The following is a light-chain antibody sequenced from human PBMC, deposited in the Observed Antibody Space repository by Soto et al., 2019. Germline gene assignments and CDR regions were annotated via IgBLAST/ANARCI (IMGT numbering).Light chain of an antibody. CDR1: QSLSSIN. CDR3: QQYDTSPIT. V-gene: IGKV3-20*01. CDR2: GAS. Sequence: EIVLTQSPATLSLSPGERATLSCRASQSLSSINLAWFQQKPGQAPRLLIYGASSRATGIPDRFSGSGSGTDFTLTITPLEPEDFVVYFCQQYDTSPITFGQGTRLEIK. J-gene: IGKJ5*01.